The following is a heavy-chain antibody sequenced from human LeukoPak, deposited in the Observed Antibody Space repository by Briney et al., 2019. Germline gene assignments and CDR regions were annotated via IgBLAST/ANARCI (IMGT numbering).Heavy chain of an antibody. CDR3: ARGQREGYSYGYRRVSCQTFDY. CDR1: GGSFSGYY. Sequence: TSETLSLTCAVYGGSFSGYYWSWIRQPPGKGLEWIGEINHSGSTNYNPSLKSRVTISVDTSKNQFSLKLSSVTAADTAVYYCARGQREGYSYGYRRVSCQTFDYWGQGTLVTVSS. V-gene: IGHV4-34*01. J-gene: IGHJ4*02. CDR2: INHSGST. D-gene: IGHD5-18*01.